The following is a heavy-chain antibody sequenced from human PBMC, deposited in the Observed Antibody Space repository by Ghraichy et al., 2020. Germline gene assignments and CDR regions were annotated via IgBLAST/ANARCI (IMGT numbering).Heavy chain of an antibody. Sequence: ASVKVSCKASGYTFTSYYMHWVRQAPGQGLEWMGIINPSGGSTSYAQKFQGRVTMTRDTSTSTVYMELSSLRSEDTAVYYCARGMRFLEWLSPTWFDPWGQGTLVTVSS. CDR1: GYTFTSYY. D-gene: IGHD3-3*01. CDR3: ARGMRFLEWLSPTWFDP. V-gene: IGHV1-46*01. CDR2: INPSGGST. J-gene: IGHJ5*02.